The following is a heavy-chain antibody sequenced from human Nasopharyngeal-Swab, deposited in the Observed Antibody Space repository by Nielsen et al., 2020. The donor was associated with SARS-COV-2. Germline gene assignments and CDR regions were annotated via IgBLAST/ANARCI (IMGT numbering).Heavy chain of an antibody. CDR1: GFTFSSYD. Sequence: GESLKISCAASGFTFSSYDMHWVRQATGKGLEWVSAIGIAGDTYYPGSVKGRFTISRENAKNSLYLQMNSLRAEDTAVYYCARVGSYGTNDAFDIWGQGTMVTVSS. CDR2: IGIAGDT. CDR3: ARVGSYGTNDAFDI. J-gene: IGHJ3*02. D-gene: IGHD1-26*01. V-gene: IGHV3-13*01.